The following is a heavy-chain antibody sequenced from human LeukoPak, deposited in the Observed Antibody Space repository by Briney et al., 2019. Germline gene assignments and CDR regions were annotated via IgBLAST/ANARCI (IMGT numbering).Heavy chain of an antibody. V-gene: IGHV3-30*02. CDR3: AKDLTIGYSSGWYPQVFDY. CDR2: IRYDGSNK. J-gene: IGHJ4*02. CDR1: GFTFSSYG. Sequence: PGGSLRLSCAASGFTFSSYGMHWVRQAPGKGLEWVAFIRYDGSNKYYADSVKGRFTISRDNSKNTLYLQMNSLRAEDTAVYYCAKDLTIGYSSGWYPQVFDYWGQGTLVTVSS. D-gene: IGHD6-19*01.